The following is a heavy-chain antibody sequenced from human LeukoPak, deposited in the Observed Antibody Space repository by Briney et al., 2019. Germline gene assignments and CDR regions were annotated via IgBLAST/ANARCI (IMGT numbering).Heavy chain of an antibody. J-gene: IGHJ4*02. CDR2: ISYDGSDK. D-gene: IGHD6-13*01. CDR3: AKAASAGTVFAPLDY. Sequence: QPGGSQRLSCAASGFTFSNYGMYWVRQAPGKGLEWAAVISYDGSDKYYGDSVKGRFTISRDNSKNTLYLQMISLTAGDTAVYYCAKAASAGTVFAPLDYWGQGTLVTVSS. CDR1: GFTFSNYG. V-gene: IGHV3-30*18.